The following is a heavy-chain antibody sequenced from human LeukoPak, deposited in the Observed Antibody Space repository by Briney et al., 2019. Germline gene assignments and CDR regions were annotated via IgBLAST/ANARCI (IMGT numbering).Heavy chain of an antibody. D-gene: IGHD3-3*01. CDR2: IKEDGREK. V-gene: IGHV3-7*01. J-gene: IGHJ6*02. CDR3: AKSVAIYFYYGLDV. CDR1: GFPFSSPW. Sequence: GSLRLSCATSGFPFSSPWMSWVRQAPGKGLEVGANIKEDGREKYYVDSVKGRFTISRDNAKNSLYLQMSSLRAEDTAVYYCAKSVAIYFYYGLDVWGQGTTVTVSS.